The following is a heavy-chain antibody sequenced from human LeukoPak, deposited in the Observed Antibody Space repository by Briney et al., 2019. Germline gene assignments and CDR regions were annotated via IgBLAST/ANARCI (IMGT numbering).Heavy chain of an antibody. CDR1: EFTFSNYA. CDR3: ARVSERLLPSFKWSDP. CDR2: ISYDGSNK. D-gene: IGHD2-21*02. V-gene: IGHV3-30-3*01. Sequence: GALRLSCAASEFTFSNYAMHWVRQAPGKGLEWVAVISYDGSNKYYADSVKGRFTISRDNSKNTLYLQMNSLRPEDTALYYCARVSERLLPSFKWSDPWGQGTLVTVSS. J-gene: IGHJ5*02.